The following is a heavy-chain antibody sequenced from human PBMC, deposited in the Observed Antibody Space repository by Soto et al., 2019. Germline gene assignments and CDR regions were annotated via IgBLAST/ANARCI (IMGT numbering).Heavy chain of an antibody. D-gene: IGHD3-10*01. Sequence: RILKPPGKGLEWIGYIYYSGSTNYNPSLKSRVTISVDTSKNQFSLKLSSVTAADTAVYYCARHMVRGVMYFDYWGQGTLVTVS. CDR2: IYYSGST. V-gene: IGHV4-59*08. J-gene: IGHJ4*02. CDR3: ARHMVRGVMYFDY.